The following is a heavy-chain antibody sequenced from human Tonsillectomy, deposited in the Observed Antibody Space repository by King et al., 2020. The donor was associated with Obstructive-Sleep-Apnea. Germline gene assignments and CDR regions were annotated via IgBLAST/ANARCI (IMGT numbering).Heavy chain of an antibody. CDR2: IKQDGTEK. CDR3: ARDKLMNSYPGSYFDY. J-gene: IGHJ4*02. D-gene: IGHD1-26*01. V-gene: IGHV3-7*01. Sequence: VQLVESGGGLVQPGGSLRLSCAASGFTFSSYWMTWVRQAPGKGLEWVANIKQDGTEKYYVDSVKGRFTISRDNAKSSLYLQMNSLRAEDTAVYYCARDKLMNSYPGSYFDYWGQGTLVTASS. CDR1: GFTFSSYW.